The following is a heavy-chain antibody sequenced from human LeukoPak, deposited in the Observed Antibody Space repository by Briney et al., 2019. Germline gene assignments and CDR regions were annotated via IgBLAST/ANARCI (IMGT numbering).Heavy chain of an antibody. Sequence: PGGSLRLSCAASGFTFSSYSMNWVRQAPGKGLEWVSSISSSSSYIYYADSVKGRFTISRDNAKNSLYLQMKSLRAEDTAVYYCARVVAVAGRAFDIWGQGTMVTVSS. V-gene: IGHV3-21*01. J-gene: IGHJ3*02. CDR3: ARVVAVAGRAFDI. CDR1: GFTFSSYS. CDR2: ISSSSSYI. D-gene: IGHD6-19*01.